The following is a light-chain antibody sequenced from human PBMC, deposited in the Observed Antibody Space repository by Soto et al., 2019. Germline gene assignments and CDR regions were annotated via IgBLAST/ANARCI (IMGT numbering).Light chain of an antibody. CDR3: KSYAGSNTYV. CDR1: KHDIGVYDF. V-gene: IGLV2-8*01. J-gene: IGLJ1*01. Sequence: QSVLTQPPSASGSLGQSVTISCTGTKHDIGVYDFVSWYQHHPGKAPRLIIYEVVQRPSGVPDRFSGSKSGNTASLTVSGLQAADEADYFCKSYAGSNTYVFGSGTKVTVL. CDR2: EVV.